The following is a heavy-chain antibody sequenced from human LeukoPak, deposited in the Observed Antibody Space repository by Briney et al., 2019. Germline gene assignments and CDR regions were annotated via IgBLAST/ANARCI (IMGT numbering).Heavy chain of an antibody. CDR1: GFTFSSYW. CDR3: ARGRGYSYGSHYYGMDV. V-gene: IGHV3-66*01. CDR2: IYSGGST. Sequence: GGSLRLSCAASGFTFSSYWMSWVRQAPGKGLEWVSVIYSGGSTYYADSVKGRFTISRDNSKNTLYLQMNSLRAEDTAVYYCARGRGYSYGSHYYGMDVWGQGTTVTVSS. D-gene: IGHD5-18*01. J-gene: IGHJ6*02.